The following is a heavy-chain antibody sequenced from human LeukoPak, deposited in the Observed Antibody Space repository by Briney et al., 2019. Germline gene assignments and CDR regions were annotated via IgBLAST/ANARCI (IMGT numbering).Heavy chain of an antibody. D-gene: IGHD3-10*01. J-gene: IGHJ4*02. CDR2: ISSSGSTI. CDR3: ARVHSGSYYGIDY. CDR1: GFTFSDYY. V-gene: IGHV3-11*01. Sequence: GGSLRLSCAASGFTFSDYYISWIRQAPGKGLEWVSYISSSGSTIYYADSVKGRFTISRDNANNSLYLQMNSLRAEDTAVYYCARVHSGSYYGIDYWGQGTLVTVSS.